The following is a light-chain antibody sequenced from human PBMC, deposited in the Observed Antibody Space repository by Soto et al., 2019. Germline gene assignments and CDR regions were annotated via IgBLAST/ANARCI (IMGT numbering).Light chain of an antibody. V-gene: IGKV3-11*01. CDR2: DES. J-gene: IGKJ2*01. Sequence: EIVLTQSPATLSLSPGERATLSCRASQSVSRYLAWYQQKPGQAPRLVIYDESNRATGIPARFSGSGSGTDFTLTISSLEPEDFAVYFCQQYNDWPRTFGQGTTLEIK. CDR3: QQYNDWPRT. CDR1: QSVSRY.